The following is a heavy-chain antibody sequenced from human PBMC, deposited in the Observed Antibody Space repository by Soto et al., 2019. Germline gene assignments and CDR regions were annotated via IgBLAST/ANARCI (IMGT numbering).Heavy chain of an antibody. V-gene: IGHV1-3*01. CDR3: ARETRDTAMGQFDY. J-gene: IGHJ4*02. CDR2: INAGNGNT. D-gene: IGHD5-18*01. Sequence: ASVKVSCKASGYTFTSYAMHWVRQAPGQRLEWMGWINAGNGNTKYSQKFQGRVTITRDTSASTAYMELSSLRSEDTAVYYCARETRDTAMGQFDYWGQGTLVIVSS. CDR1: GYTFTSYA.